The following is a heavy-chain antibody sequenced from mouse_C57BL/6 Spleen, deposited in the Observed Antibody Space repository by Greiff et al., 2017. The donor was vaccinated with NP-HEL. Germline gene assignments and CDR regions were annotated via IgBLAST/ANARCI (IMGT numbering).Heavy chain of an antibody. CDR2: INPNNGGT. Sequence: EVQLQESGPELVKPGASVKIPCKASGYTFTDYNMDWVKQSHGKSLEWIGDINPNNGGTIYNQKFKGKATLTVDKSSSTAYMELRSLTSEDTAVYYCARSSYSNPFAYWGQGTLVTVSA. V-gene: IGHV1-18*01. CDR1: GYTFTDYN. CDR3: ARSSYSNPFAY. D-gene: IGHD2-5*01. J-gene: IGHJ3*01.